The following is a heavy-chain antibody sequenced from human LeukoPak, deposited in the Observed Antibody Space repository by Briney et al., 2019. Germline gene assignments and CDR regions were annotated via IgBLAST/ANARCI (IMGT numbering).Heavy chain of an antibody. CDR1: GFTFSRFA. Sequence: PGGSLRLSCANSGFTFSRFAMSWVRRAPGKGLEWVSTISTSGASTYYADSVGGRFTISRDNSKNTLYLQMKSLRAEDTAVYYCAKDWKDYGDFHAFDVWGQGTMVTVSS. CDR2: ISTSGAST. J-gene: IGHJ3*01. CDR3: AKDWKDYGDFHAFDV. D-gene: IGHD4-17*01. V-gene: IGHV3-23*01.